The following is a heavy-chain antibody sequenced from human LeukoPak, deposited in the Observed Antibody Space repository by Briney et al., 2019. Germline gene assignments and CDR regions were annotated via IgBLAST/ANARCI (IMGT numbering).Heavy chain of an antibody. CDR2: ISYDGSNK. J-gene: IGHJ4*02. CDR3: ARGRIWFGPPGDY. Sequence: GRSLRLSCAASGFTFSSYAMHWVRQAPGKGLEWVAVISYDGSNKYYADSVKGRFTISRDNSKNTLYLQMNSLRAEDTAVYYCARGRIWFGPPGDYWGQGTLVTVSS. CDR1: GFTFSSYA. D-gene: IGHD3-10*01. V-gene: IGHV3-30*04.